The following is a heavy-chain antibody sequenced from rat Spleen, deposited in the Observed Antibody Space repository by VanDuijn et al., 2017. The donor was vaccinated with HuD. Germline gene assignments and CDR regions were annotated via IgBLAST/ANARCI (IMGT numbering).Heavy chain of an antibody. CDR2: ISTGGGNT. Sequence: EVQLVESGGGLVQPGRSLKLSCAASGFTFSNYDMAWVRQAPTKGLEWIASISTGGGNTYYRDSVKGRFTISRDNAKNTQYLQMDSLRPEDTATYYCARHPLYYDVSYYYWYFDFWAQEPWSPCPQ. J-gene: IGHJ1*01. V-gene: IGHV5S13*01. CDR1: GFTFSNYD. D-gene: IGHD1-12*02. CDR3: ARHPLYYDVSYYYWYFDF.